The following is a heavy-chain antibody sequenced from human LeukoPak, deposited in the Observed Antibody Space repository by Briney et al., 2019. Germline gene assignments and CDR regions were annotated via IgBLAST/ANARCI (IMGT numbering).Heavy chain of an antibody. CDR1: GGSISSYY. CDR2: IYYSGST. CDR3: ARLTYYDSLTGYYNYFDY. V-gene: IGHV4-59*08. J-gene: IGHJ4*02. D-gene: IGHD3-9*01. Sequence: PSETLSLTCTVSGGSISSYYWSWIRQPPGKGLEWIGYIYYSGSTNYNPSLKSRVTISVDTSKNQFSLKLSSVTAADTAVYYCARLTYYDSLTGYYNYFDYWGQGTLVTVSS.